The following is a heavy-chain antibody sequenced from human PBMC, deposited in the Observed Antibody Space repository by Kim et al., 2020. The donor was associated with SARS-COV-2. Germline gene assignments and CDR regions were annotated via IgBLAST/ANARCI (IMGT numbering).Heavy chain of an antibody. CDR1: GFTFSRSW. V-gene: IGHV3-74*01. CDR2: INSDGSST. Sequence: GGSLRLSCAASGFTFSRSWMHWVRQAPGKGLVWVSRINSDGSSTSYADSVKGRFTISRDNAKNTLYLQMNSLRAEDTAVYYCARVGHLGADYLGAQLYYFDYWGQGTLVTVSS. D-gene: IGHD1-26*01. J-gene: IGHJ4*02. CDR3: ARVGHLGADYLGAQLYYFDY.